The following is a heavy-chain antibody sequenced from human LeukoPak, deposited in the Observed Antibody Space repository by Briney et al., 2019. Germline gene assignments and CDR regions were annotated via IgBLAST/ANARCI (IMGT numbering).Heavy chain of an antibody. V-gene: IGHV1-8*01. CDR2: MNPHSGNT. Sequence: GASVKVSCKASGYTFTSYDINWVRQATGQGLEWMGWMNPHSGNTGYAQKFQGRVTMTRNTSISTAYMELSSLRYEDTGVYYCARGTHAYYYDSSGYEGYYFDYWGQGTLVTVSS. CDR3: ARGTHAYYYDSSGYEGYYFDY. J-gene: IGHJ4*02. CDR1: GYTFTSYD. D-gene: IGHD3-22*01.